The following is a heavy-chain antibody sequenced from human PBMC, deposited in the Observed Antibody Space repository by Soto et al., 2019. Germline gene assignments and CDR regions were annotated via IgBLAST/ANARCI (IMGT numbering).Heavy chain of an antibody. D-gene: IGHD6-19*01. CDR2: IYIGGDT. V-gene: IGHV3-66*01. J-gene: IGHJ4*02. CDR3: ARDGVRIAVTGAGGYYFDL. Sequence: GGSLRLSCAAYGFTVSSNYMSWVRQAPGRGLEWVSVIYIGGDTYYADSVKGRFTISRDSSKNTVYLQLNSLRAEDTAVYYCARDGVRIAVTGAGGYYFDLWGQGTLVTVSS. CDR1: GFTVSSNY.